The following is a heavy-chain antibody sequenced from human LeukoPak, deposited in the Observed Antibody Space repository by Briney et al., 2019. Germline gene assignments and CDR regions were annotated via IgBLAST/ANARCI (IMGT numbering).Heavy chain of an antibody. D-gene: IGHD2-8*02. CDR1: GGSISSGGYY. J-gene: IGHJ4*02. Sequence: SQTLSLTCTVSGGSISSGGYYWSWIRQHPGKGLEWIGYIYYSGTTYYNPSLKSRVTISVDTSKNQFSLKVSSVTAADTAVYYCARHRRYTTGSEEYDYWGQGNMVTVSS. CDR2: IYYSGTT. V-gene: IGHV4-31*03. CDR3: ARHRRYTTGSEEYDY.